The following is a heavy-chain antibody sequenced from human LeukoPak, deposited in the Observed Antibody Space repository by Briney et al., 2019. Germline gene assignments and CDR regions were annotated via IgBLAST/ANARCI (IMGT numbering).Heavy chain of an antibody. Sequence: ASVKVSCKASGYTFTSYAMHWVRQAPGQRLEWMGWINAGNGNTKYSQKFQGRVTITRDTSASTAYMELSSLRSEDTAVYFCARVGATPYGFDIWGQGTMVTVSS. CDR2: INAGNGNT. D-gene: IGHD1-26*01. V-gene: IGHV1-3*01. CDR3: ARVGATPYGFDI. J-gene: IGHJ3*02. CDR1: GYTFTSYA.